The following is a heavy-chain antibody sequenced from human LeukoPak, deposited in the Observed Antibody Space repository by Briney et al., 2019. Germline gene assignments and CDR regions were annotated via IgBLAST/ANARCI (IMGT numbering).Heavy chain of an antibody. D-gene: IGHD3-22*01. Sequence: PGGSLRLSCSVSGFTFSRYAMHWLRQTPEKGLEHVSGISSNGGSTYYADSVKGRFTISRDNSKNTLYLQMNSLRAEDTAVYYCARDLKYYYDSSGYYDYWGQGTLVTVSS. CDR1: GFTFSRYA. V-gene: IGHV3-64*04. CDR2: ISSNGGST. CDR3: ARDLKYYYDSSGYYDY. J-gene: IGHJ4*02.